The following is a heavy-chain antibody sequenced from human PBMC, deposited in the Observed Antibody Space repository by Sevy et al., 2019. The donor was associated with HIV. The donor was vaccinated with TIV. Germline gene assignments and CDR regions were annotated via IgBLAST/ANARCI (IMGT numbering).Heavy chain of an antibody. J-gene: IGHJ4*02. CDR3: AKEDTHSRRDF. D-gene: IGHD6-13*01. Sequence: GGSLRLSCAASAVPFSNYAMSWVRQAPGKGLEWVSTIGTSGSTTNYAGPVRGRFTISRDNSRNTLYLQMNTLRVEDTAVYYCAKEDTHSRRDFWGQGTLVTVSS. CDR1: AVPFSNYA. CDR2: IGTSGSTT. V-gene: IGHV3-23*01.